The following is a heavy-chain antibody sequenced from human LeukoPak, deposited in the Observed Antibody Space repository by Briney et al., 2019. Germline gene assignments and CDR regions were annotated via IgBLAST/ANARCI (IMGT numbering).Heavy chain of an antibody. V-gene: IGHV3-66*01. CDR2: IYSGGST. J-gene: IGHJ4*02. D-gene: IGHD3-9*01. Sequence: GGSLRLSCAASGFTVSSNYMSWVRQAPGKGLEWVSVIYSGGSTYYADSVKGRFTISRDNSKNTLYLQMNSLRAEDTAVYYCARVLYFDYFDYWGQGTLVTVSS. CDR3: ARVLYFDYFDY. CDR1: GFTVSSNY.